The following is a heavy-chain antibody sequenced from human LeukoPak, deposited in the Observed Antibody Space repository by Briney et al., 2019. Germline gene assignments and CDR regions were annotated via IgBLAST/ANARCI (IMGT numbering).Heavy chain of an antibody. Sequence: PGGSLRLSCAASGFTFSSYAMTWVRQAPGKGLEWVANIKQDGSEKYYVDSVKGRFTISRDNAKISVFLQMNSLRAEDTAVYYCAREDYYGSGNYVAWGGAFDVWGRGTTVTVSS. V-gene: IGHV3-7*01. CDR3: AREDYYGSGNYVAWGGAFDV. J-gene: IGHJ3*01. D-gene: IGHD3-10*01. CDR1: GFTFSSYA. CDR2: IKQDGSEK.